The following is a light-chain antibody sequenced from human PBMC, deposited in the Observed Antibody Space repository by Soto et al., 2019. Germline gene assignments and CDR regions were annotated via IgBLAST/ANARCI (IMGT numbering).Light chain of an antibody. CDR2: GAP. V-gene: IGKV3-15*01. J-gene: IGKJ1*01. CDR1: QSVSSN. Sequence: EIVMTQSPATLSVSPRARATLSCRASQSVSSNLAWYQQKPGQAPRLLIYGAPTRATGIPARFSGSGSGTEFTLTISSLQSEDFAVYYCQQYNNWPPMAFGQGTKVEIK. CDR3: QQYNNWPPMA.